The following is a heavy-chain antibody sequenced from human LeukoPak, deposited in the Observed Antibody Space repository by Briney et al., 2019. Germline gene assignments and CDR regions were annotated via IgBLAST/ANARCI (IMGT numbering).Heavy chain of an antibody. V-gene: IGHV3-15*04. J-gene: IGHJ4*02. CDR2: IAVRSDGGTT. D-gene: IGHD1-26*01. Sequence: GGSLRLSCAASGFTFSFAWMTWVRQGPGKGLEWVGHIAVRSDGGTTDYAAPVKGRFTISRDDSKNTLYLQMDSLQTEDTALYYCGPLVGFNFNYWGQGTLVTVSS. CDR3: GPLVGFNFNY. CDR1: GFTFSFAW.